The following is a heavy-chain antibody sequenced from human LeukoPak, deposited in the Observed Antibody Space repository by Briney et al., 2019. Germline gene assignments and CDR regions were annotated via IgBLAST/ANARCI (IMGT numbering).Heavy chain of an antibody. V-gene: IGHV1-18*04. CDR1: GYTFTGYY. CDR3: ARFFYDSISGDSPEGAFDI. Sequence: GSVKVSCKASGYTFTGYYMHWVRQAPGQGLEWMGWISAYNGNTNYAQKLQGRVTMTTDTSTSTAYMELRSLRSDDTAVYYCARFFYDSISGDSPEGAFDIWGQGTMVTVSS. D-gene: IGHD3-22*01. J-gene: IGHJ3*02. CDR2: ISAYNGNT.